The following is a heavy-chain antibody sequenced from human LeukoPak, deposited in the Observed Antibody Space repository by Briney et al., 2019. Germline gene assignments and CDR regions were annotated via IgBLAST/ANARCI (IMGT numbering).Heavy chain of an antibody. CDR2: IYYSGST. V-gene: IGHV4-31*03. J-gene: IGHJ4*02. CDR1: GGSISSSSYY. Sequence: KSSETLSLTCTVSGGSISSSSYYWGWLRQHPGKGLEWIGYIYYSGSTYYNPSLKSRVTISVDTSKNQFSLKLSSVTAADTAVYYCAAGKFYGEIDYWGQGTLVTVSS. CDR3: AAGKFYGEIDY. D-gene: IGHD4-17*01.